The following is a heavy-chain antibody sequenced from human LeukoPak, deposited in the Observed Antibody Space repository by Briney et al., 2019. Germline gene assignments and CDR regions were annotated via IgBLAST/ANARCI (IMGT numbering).Heavy chain of an antibody. CDR3: ARQEYCSGGSCYTWFDP. J-gene: IGHJ5*02. V-gene: IGHV5-51*01. CDR1: GYMFSSYW. D-gene: IGHD2-15*01. CDR2: IYPSDSDI. Sequence: GESLKISCKDSGYMFSSYWIAWVRQMPGKGLEYIGIIYPSDSDIRYSPSFQGQVTISADKSISTAYLQWSSLKASDTAMYYCARQEYCSGGSCYTWFDPWGQGTLVTVSS.